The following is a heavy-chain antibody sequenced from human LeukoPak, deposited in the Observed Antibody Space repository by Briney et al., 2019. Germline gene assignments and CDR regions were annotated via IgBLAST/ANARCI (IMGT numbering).Heavy chain of an antibody. V-gene: IGHV4-38-2*02. J-gene: IGHJ4*02. D-gene: IGHD6-13*01. Sequence: SKTLSLTCTVSGYSISSGYYWGWIRQPPGKGLEWIGSIYHSGSTYYNPSLKSRVTISVDTSKNQFSLKLSSVTAADAAVYYCARSVGSWDYWGQGTLVTVSS. CDR2: IYHSGST. CDR3: ARSVGSWDY. CDR1: GYSISSGYY.